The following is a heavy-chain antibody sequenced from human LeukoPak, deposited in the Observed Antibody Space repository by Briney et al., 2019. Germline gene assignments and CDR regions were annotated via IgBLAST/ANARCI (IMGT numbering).Heavy chain of an antibody. V-gene: IGHV3-23*01. CDR3: ARDPNGDYVGAFDM. Sequence: GGSLRLSCSASGFTFSDYAMMWVRQSPGKGPEWVAAIRGGGHGPFYADSVRGRFTISRDNSKYTLFLQMDSLRAEDTAVYYCARDPNGDYVGAFDMWGPGTMVTVSS. J-gene: IGHJ3*02. D-gene: IGHD4-17*01. CDR1: GFTFSDYA. CDR2: IRGGGHGP.